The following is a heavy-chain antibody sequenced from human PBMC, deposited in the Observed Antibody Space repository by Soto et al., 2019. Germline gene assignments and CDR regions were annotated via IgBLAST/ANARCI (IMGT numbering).Heavy chain of an antibody. CDR3: AREYSSSWFNWFDP. Sequence: SETLSLTCTVSGGSISSYYWSWIRQPPGKGLEWIGYIYYSGSTNYNPSLKSRVTISVDTSKNQLSLKLSSVTAADTAVYYCAREYSSSWFNWFDPWGQGTLVTVSS. J-gene: IGHJ5*02. CDR2: IYYSGST. D-gene: IGHD6-13*01. CDR1: GGSISSYY. V-gene: IGHV4-59*01.